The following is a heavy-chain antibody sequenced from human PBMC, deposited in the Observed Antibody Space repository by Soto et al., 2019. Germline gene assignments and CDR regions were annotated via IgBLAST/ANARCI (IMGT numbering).Heavy chain of an antibody. J-gene: IGHJ6*02. D-gene: IGHD2-2*02. V-gene: IGHV3-74*01. Sequence: PGGSLRLSCEASGFTLSNYWMHWVRQAPGKGLVWVSRIKSDGSATSYADSVKGRFTISRDNAKNTLYLQMNSLRAEDTAVYYCAREYTAWPLAYGLDVWGQGTTVTVSS. CDR2: IKSDGSAT. CDR3: AREYTAWPLAYGLDV. CDR1: GFTLSNYW.